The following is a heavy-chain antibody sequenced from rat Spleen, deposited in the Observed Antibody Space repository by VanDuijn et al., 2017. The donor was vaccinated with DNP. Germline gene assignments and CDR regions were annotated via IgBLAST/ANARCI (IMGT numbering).Heavy chain of an antibody. Sequence: EVQLQESGPGLVKPSQSLSLTCSVTGYSITSGYRWSWIRKFTGNKMEWIGHISYSGSTRYHPSLKSRISITRDTSKNQFFLQLNSVTTEDTATYYCARWNIGTTTLDYWGQGVMVTVSS. CDR3: ARWNIGTTTLDY. CDR2: ISYSGST. J-gene: IGHJ2*01. CDR1: GYSITSGY. D-gene: IGHD1-5*01. V-gene: IGHV3-1*01.